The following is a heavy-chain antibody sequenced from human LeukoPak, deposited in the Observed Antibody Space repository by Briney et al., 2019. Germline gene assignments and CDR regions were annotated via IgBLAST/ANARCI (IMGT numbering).Heavy chain of an antibody. V-gene: IGHV4-34*01. Sequence: SETLSLTCAVYGGSFSGYYWSWIRQPPGKGLEWIGETNHSGSTNYNPSLKSRVTISVDTSKNQFSLKLSSVTAADTAVYYCARGRRIFGVVKNWFDPWGQGTLVTVSS. CDR1: GGSFSGYY. CDR2: TNHSGST. CDR3: ARGRRIFGVVKNWFDP. D-gene: IGHD3-3*02. J-gene: IGHJ5*02.